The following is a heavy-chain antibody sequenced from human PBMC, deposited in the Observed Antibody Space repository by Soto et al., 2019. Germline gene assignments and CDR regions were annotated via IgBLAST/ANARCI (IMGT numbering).Heavy chain of an antibody. V-gene: IGHV3-23*01. CDR1: GFSFGSYA. CDR3: ARWSYLVY. D-gene: IGHD3-10*01. J-gene: IGHJ4*02. Sequence: GGSLRLSCAASGFSFGSYALSWVRQAPGKGLEWVSTISGSDGKTFYADAVKGRFSISRDTSQNTLYLQMNRLRADDTAIYYCARWSYLVYWGQGARVTVSS. CDR2: ISGSDGKT.